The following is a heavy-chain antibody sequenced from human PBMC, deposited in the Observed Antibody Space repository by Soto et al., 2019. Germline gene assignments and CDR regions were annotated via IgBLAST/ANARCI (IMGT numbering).Heavy chain of an antibody. V-gene: IGHV3-30-3*01. CDR2: ISYDGSNK. CDR3: ARSGRRLLDIVVVPAATLYYYYGMDV. Sequence: GGSLRLSCAASGFTFSSYAMHWVRQAPGKGLEWVAVISYDGSNKYYADSVKGRFTISRDNSKNTLYLQMNSLRAEDTAVYYCARSGRRLLDIVVVPAATLYYYYGMDVWGQGTTVTVSS. D-gene: IGHD2-2*03. J-gene: IGHJ6*02. CDR1: GFTFSSYA.